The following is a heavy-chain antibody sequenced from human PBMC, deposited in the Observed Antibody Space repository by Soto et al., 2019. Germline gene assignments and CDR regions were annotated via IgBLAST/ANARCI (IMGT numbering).Heavy chain of an antibody. CDR2: IIPIFGTA. CDR3: ARDQGYYGSGSYIHGMDV. V-gene: IGHV1-69*13. CDR1: GGTFSSYA. J-gene: IGHJ6*02. Sequence: SVKVSCKASGGTFSSYAISWVRQAPGQGLEWMGGIIPIFGTANYAQKFQGRVTITADESTSTAYMELSSLRSEDTAVYYCARDQGYYGSGSYIHGMDVWGQGTTVTVS. D-gene: IGHD3-10*01.